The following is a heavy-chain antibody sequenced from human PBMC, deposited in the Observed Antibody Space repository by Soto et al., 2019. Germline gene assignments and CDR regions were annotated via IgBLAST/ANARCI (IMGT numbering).Heavy chain of an antibody. D-gene: IGHD3-9*01. CDR2: ISDSGSS. Sequence: LSLTCTVSGGSISSGRFYWSWIRQHPGKGLEWIGHISDSGSSYYNPSLESRVTISVDTSENQFSLKLSAVTAADTAVYFCARTTFYDIFTAYYSLFDYWGQGTLVTVSS. CDR1: GGSISSGRFY. J-gene: IGHJ4*02. V-gene: IGHV4-31*03. CDR3: ARTTFYDIFTAYYSLFDY.